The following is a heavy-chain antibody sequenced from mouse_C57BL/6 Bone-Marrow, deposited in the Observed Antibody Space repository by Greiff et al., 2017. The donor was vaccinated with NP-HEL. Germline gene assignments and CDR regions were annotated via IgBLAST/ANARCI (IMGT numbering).Heavy chain of an antibody. Sequence: EVKLMESGGGLVQPKGSLKLSCAASGFSFNTYAMNWVRQAPGKGLEWVARIRSKSNNYATYYADSVKDRFTISRDDSESMLYLQMNNLKTEDTAMYYCHIYYEGYFDYWGQGTTLTVSS. J-gene: IGHJ2*01. D-gene: IGHD2-4*01. CDR2: IRSKSNNYAT. V-gene: IGHV10-1*01. CDR1: GFSFNTYA. CDR3: HIYYEGYFDY.